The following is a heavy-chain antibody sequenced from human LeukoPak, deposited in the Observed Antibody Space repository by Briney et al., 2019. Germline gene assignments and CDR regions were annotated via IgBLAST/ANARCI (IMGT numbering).Heavy chain of an antibody. Sequence: RASVKVSCKASGYTFTDFYMLWVRQAPGQGLEWLGWINPNSGGTDYAQKFQGRVTMTTDTSTSTVYMELRSLRSDDTAVYYCARDEAGFGTTPLDYWGQGTLVTVSS. J-gene: IGHJ4*02. D-gene: IGHD2-8*01. V-gene: IGHV1-2*02. CDR3: ARDEAGFGTTPLDY. CDR1: GYTFTDFY. CDR2: INPNSGGT.